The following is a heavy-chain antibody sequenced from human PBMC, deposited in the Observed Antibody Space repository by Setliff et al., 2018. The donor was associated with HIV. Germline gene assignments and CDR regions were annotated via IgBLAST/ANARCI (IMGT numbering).Heavy chain of an antibody. D-gene: IGHD2-15*01. V-gene: IGHV3-20*04. J-gene: IGHJ6*03. CDR2: INWNGGST. CDR3: ARAGVVEGYYYYYYMDV. Sequence: PGGSLRLSCAVSGFTFEDYGMSWVRQAPGKGLEWVSGINWNGGSTGYVDSVKGRFTISRDNAKNSLYLQMNSLRAEDTATYYCARAGVVEGYYYYYYMDVWGKGTMVTVSS. CDR1: GFTFEDYG.